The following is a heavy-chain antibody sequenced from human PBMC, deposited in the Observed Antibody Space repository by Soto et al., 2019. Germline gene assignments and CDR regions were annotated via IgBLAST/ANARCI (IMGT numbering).Heavy chain of an antibody. V-gene: IGHV5-51*01. D-gene: IGHD2-2*01. J-gene: IGHJ4*02. CDR3: ARQHCSSTSCYLAYFDY. CDR1: GYSFTSYW. CDR2: IWPGDSDT. Sequence: GESLKISCKGSGYSFTSYWIGWVRQMPGKGLEWMGIIWPGDSDTRYSPSFQGQVSISADKSISTAYLQWSSLKASDTAMYYCARQHCSSTSCYLAYFDYWGQGTLVTVS.